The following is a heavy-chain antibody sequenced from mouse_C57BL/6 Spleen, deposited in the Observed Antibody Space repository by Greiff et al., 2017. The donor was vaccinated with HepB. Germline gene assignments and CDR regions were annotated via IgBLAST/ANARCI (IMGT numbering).Heavy chain of an antibody. CDR3: ARCDGYYLDY. D-gene: IGHD2-3*01. Sequence: EVMLVESGGGLVKPGGSLKLSCAASGFTFSDYGMHWVRQAPEKGLEWVAYISSGSSTIYDADTVKGRFTISRDNAKNTLFLQMTSLRSEDTAMYYCARCDGYYLDYWGQGTTLTVSS. V-gene: IGHV5-17*01. J-gene: IGHJ2*01. CDR2: ISSGSSTI. CDR1: GFTFSDYG.